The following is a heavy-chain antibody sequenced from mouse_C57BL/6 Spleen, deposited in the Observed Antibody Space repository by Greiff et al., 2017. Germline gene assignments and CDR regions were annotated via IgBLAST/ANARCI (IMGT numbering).Heavy chain of an antibody. V-gene: IGHV1-82*01. CDR2: IYPGDGDT. Sequence: QVQLQQSGPELVKPGASVKISCKASGYAFSSSWMNWVKQRPGQGLEWIGRIYPGDGDTNYNGKFKGKATLTADTSSSTAYMQLSSLTSEDSAVYVCAREEGLGSSYGYYAMDYWGQGTSVTVPS. CDR1: GYAFSSSW. J-gene: IGHJ4*01. CDR3: AREEGLGSSYGYYAMDY. D-gene: IGHD1-1*01.